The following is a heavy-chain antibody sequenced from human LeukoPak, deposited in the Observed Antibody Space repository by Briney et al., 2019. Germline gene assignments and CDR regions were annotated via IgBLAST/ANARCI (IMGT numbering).Heavy chain of an antibody. Sequence: SETLSLTCTVSGGSISSYYWSWIRQPPGKGLEWIGYIYYSGSTNYNPSLKSRVTISVDTSKNQFPLKLSSVTAADTAVYYCARAGPETGSPYFDYWGQGTLVTVSS. CDR3: ARAGPETGSPYFDY. D-gene: IGHD3-9*01. J-gene: IGHJ4*02. V-gene: IGHV4-59*01. CDR2: IYYSGST. CDR1: GGSISSYY.